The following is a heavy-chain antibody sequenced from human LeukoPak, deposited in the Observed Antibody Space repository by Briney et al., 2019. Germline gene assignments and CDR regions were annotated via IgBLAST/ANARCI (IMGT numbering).Heavy chain of an antibody. V-gene: IGHV4-39*07. D-gene: IGHD3-9*01. CDR1: GGPIGSSSYY. CDR2: IYYSGST. CDR3: ARGDILTGYPIDY. Sequence: SETLSLTCTVSGGPIGSSSYYWGWIRQPPGKGLEWIGSIYYSGSTNYNPSLKSRVTISVDTSKNQFSLKLSSVTAADTAVYYCARGDILTGYPIDYWGQGTLVTVSS. J-gene: IGHJ4*02.